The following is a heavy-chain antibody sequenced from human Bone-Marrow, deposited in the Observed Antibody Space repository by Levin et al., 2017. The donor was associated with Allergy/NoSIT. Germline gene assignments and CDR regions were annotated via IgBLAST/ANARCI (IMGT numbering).Heavy chain of an antibody. CDR3: ARLYAVTTYSWFDP. CDR2: IKEDGSEK. J-gene: IGHJ5*02. Sequence: GGSLRLSCAASGFTLSSYWMSWVRQAPGKGLEWVANIKEDGSEKYYLDSVKGRFTISRDNAKNSLYMQMNSLRAEDTAVYYCARLYAVTTYSWFDPWGQGTLVAVSS. D-gene: IGHD4-17*01. CDR1: GFTLSSYW. V-gene: IGHV3-7*01.